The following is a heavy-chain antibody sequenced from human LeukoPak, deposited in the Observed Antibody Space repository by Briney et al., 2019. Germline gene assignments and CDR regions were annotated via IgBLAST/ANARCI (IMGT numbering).Heavy chain of an antibody. J-gene: IGHJ4*02. CDR1: GITFSSYG. CDR2: ISYDESNK. CDR3: AKVPVSGSRSPLDH. D-gene: IGHD1-26*01. V-gene: IGHV3-30*18. Sequence: PGRSLRLSCVASGITFSSYGMHCVRQAPGKGLEWVAVISYDESNKYYADSVKGRFTISRDNSKNTLYLQMNSLRGEDTAVYYCAKVPVSGSRSPLDHWGQGTLVTVSS.